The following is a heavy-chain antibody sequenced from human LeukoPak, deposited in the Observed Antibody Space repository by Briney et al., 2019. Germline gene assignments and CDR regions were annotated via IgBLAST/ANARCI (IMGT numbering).Heavy chain of an antibody. J-gene: IGHJ6*02. CDR2: IYYSGST. V-gene: IGHV4-61*01. CDR1: GGSVSSGSYY. CDR3: ARVGSGWYGALTYYYYGMDV. D-gene: IGHD6-19*01. Sequence: SETLSLTCTVSGGSVSSGSYYWSWIRQPPGKGLEWIGYIYYSGSTNYNPSLKSRVTISVDTSKNQFSLKLSSVTAADTAVYYCARVGSGWYGALTYYYYGMDVWGQGTTVTVSS.